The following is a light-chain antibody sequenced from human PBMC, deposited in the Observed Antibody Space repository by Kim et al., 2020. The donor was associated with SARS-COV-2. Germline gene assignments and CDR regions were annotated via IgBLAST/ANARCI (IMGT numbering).Light chain of an antibody. CDR3: QAWGTRTVV. CDR2: EDN. V-gene: IGLV3-1*01. CDR1: NLEDKF. Sequence: SYELTQPPSVSVSPGQTASITCSGDNLEDKFTYWYQQKPGQSPVLVMYEDNKRPSGIPDRFSASNSGNTATLTISGTQAVGEADYYCQAWGTRTVVFGGGTQLTVL. J-gene: IGLJ2*01.